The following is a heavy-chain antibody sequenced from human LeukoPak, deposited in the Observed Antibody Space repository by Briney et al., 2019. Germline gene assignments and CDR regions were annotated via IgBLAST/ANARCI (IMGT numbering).Heavy chain of an antibody. V-gene: IGHV4-39*07. CDR2: INHSGST. J-gene: IGHJ4*02. CDR3: ARFTAAAGTYYFDY. Sequence: SETLSLTCTVSGGSISSSSYYWGWIRQPPGKGLEWIGEINHSGSTNYNPSLKSRVTISVDTSKNQFSLKLSSVTAADTAVYYCARFTAAAGTYYFDYWGQGTLVTVSS. D-gene: IGHD6-13*01. CDR1: GGSISSSSYY.